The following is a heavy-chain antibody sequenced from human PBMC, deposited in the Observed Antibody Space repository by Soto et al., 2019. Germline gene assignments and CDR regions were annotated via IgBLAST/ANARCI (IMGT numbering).Heavy chain of an antibody. CDR1: GFTFSSYG. CDR3: AKENSGYDWSFWY. CDR2: ISYDGSNK. D-gene: IGHD5-12*01. Sequence: QPGGSLRLSCAASGFTFSSYGMHWVRQAPGKGLEWVAVISYDGSNKYYADSVKGRFTISRDNSKNTLYLQMNSLRAEDTAVYYCAKENSGYDWSFWYWGQGTLVTVSS. V-gene: IGHV3-30*18. J-gene: IGHJ4*02.